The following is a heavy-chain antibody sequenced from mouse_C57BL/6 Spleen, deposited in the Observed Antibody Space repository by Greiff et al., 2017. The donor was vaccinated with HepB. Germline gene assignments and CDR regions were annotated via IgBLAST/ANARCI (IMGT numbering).Heavy chain of an antibody. J-gene: IGHJ2*01. CDR1: GYTFTDYY. V-gene: IGHV1-26*01. Sequence: VQLQQSGPELVKPGASVKISCKASGYTFTDYYMNWVKQSHGKSLEWIGDINPNNGGTSYNQKFKGKATLTVDKSSSTAYMELRSLTSEDSAVYYCARYDYDVRDFDYWGQGTTLTVSS. D-gene: IGHD2-4*01. CDR3: ARYDYDVRDFDY. CDR2: INPNNGGT.